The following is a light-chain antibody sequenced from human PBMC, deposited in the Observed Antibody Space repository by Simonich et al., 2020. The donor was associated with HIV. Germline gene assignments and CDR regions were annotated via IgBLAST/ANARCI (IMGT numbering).Light chain of an antibody. Sequence: EIVMTQSPATLSVSPGERATLSCRASQSVSSNLAWYQQKPGQAPSLLIYGASTRATGIPARFSGSGSGTDFTLTISSLQAEDEAVYYCQQYYSTPTFGQGTKVEIK. J-gene: IGKJ1*01. CDR1: QSVSSN. V-gene: IGKV3-15*01. CDR2: GAS. CDR3: QQYYSTPT.